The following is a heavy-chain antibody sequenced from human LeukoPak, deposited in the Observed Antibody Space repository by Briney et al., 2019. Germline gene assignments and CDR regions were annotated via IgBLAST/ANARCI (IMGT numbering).Heavy chain of an antibody. Sequence: GGSLRLSCAASGFTFSSYGMRWVRQAPGKGLEWVAFIRYDGSNKYYADYVKGRFTISRDNSKNTLYLQMNSLRAEETAVYYCAKDQYTVTQAVISFDYWGQGTLVTVSS. J-gene: IGHJ4*02. V-gene: IGHV3-30*02. CDR2: IRYDGSNK. D-gene: IGHD4-17*01. CDR1: GFTFSSYG. CDR3: AKDQYTVTQAVISFDY.